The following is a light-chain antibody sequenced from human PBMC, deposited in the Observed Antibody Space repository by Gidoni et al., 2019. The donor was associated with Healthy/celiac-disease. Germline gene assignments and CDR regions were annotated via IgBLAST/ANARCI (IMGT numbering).Light chain of an antibody. J-gene: IGKJ1*01. CDR1: QSVSSY. CDR3: QQRSNWPTWT. CDR2: DAS. Sequence: EIVLTQSAATLSWSPGERATLYCRASQSVSSYLAWYQQQPGQAPRLLIYDASNRANGIPARFRGSGSGTDFTLTISSLEPEDFAVYYCQQRSNWPTWTFGQXTKVEIK. V-gene: IGKV3-11*01.